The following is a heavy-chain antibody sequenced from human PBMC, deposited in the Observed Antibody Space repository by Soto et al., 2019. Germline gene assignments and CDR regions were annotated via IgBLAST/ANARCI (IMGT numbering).Heavy chain of an antibody. V-gene: IGHV4-39*01. CDR3: ARHAGDRRWYGRSYGMDV. CDR2: IYYSGST. Sequence: QLQLQESGPGLVKPSETLSLTCTVSGGSISSSRYYWGWILQPPGKGLEWIGSIYYSGSTYYNPSLKSRVTISVATSTNQFSLKLSSVTAADTAVYYCARHAGDRRWYGRSYGMDVWCQGPTVTVSS. D-gene: IGHD6-13*01. J-gene: IGHJ6*02. CDR1: GGSISSSRYY.